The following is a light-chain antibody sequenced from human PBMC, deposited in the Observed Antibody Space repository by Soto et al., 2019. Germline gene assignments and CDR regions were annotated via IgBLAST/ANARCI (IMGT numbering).Light chain of an antibody. V-gene: IGKV1-17*03. CDR2: AAS. Sequence: DIQMAQSPSAMSASVGDRVTITCRASQGISNYLAWFQQKPGKGPKRRIYAASSLQSGVPSRFSGSGSGTEFTFTIRSLQPEDLGSYYCLQHDRYLSACGHGTLLEIK. CDR3: LQHDRYLSA. J-gene: IGKJ5*01. CDR1: QGISNY.